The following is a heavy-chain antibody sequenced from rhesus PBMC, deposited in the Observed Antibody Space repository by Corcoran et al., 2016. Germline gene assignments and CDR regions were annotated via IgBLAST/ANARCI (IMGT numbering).Heavy chain of an antibody. V-gene: IGHV3-132*02. D-gene: IGHD6-31*01. Sequence: VEQLVESGGALVQPGASLRLSCAASEFTFSSYDMHWVRQAPGKGLEGVSASSIGCDTYYPDSVKCRFTISRDNAKYSLYLQMNSLRAEDTAVYYCARGSGIAAAADAFDFWGQGLRVTVSS. J-gene: IGHJ3*01. CDR2: SSIGCDT. CDR3: ARGSGIAAAADAFDF. CDR1: EFTFSSYD.